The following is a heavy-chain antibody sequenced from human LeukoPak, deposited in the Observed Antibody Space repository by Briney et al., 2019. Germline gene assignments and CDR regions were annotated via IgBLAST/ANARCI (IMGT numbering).Heavy chain of an antibody. CDR2: ISWNSGSI. V-gene: IGHV3-9*01. Sequence: GRSLRLSCAASGFTFDDYAMPWVRQAPGKGLEWVSGISWNSGSIGYADSVKGRFTISRDNAKNSLYLQMNSLRAEDTALYYCAKGKDYYDSSGYYYPFDYWGQGTLVTVSS. CDR3: AKGKDYYDSSGYYYPFDY. J-gene: IGHJ4*02. D-gene: IGHD3-22*01. CDR1: GFTFDDYA.